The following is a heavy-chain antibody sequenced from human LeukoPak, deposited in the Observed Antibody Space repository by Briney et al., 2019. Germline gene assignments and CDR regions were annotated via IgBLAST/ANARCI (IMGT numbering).Heavy chain of an antibody. Sequence: GASVKVSCKASGYTFTSYDINWVRQATGQGLEWMGWMNPNSGNTGYAQKFQGRVTMTRNTSISTAYMELSSLRSEDTAVYYCARGPMVRGSHYYYMDVWGKGTTVTVSS. CDR1: GYTFTSYD. D-gene: IGHD3-10*01. J-gene: IGHJ6*03. CDR3: ARGPMVRGSHYYYMDV. V-gene: IGHV1-8*01. CDR2: MNPNSGNT.